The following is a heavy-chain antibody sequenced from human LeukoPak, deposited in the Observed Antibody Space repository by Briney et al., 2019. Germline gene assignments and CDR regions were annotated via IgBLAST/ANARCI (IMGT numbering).Heavy chain of an antibody. CDR1: GFTVSSNY. CDR2: IYSGGST. V-gene: IGHV3-53*01. Sequence: GGSLRLSCAASGFTVSSNYMSWVRQAPGKGLEWVSVIYSGGSTYYADSVKGRFTISRDNSKNTLYLQMNSLRAEDTAVYYCASDQRGCSGGSCYSRAFDIWGQGTMVTSLQ. D-gene: IGHD2-15*01. CDR3: ASDQRGCSGGSCYSRAFDI. J-gene: IGHJ3*02.